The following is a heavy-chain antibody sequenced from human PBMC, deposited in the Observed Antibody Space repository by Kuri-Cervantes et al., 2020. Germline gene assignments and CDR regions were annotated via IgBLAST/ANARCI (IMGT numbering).Heavy chain of an antibody. CDR1: GGTFSSYA. V-gene: IGHV1-8*02. Sequence: ASVKVSCKASGGTFSSYAISWVRQATGQGLEWMGWMNPNSGNTGYAQKFQGRVTMTRDTSISTAYMELSRLRSDDTAVYYCASEDSSGWYGGVDYWGQGTLVTVSS. CDR3: ASEDSSGWYGGVDY. J-gene: IGHJ4*02. CDR2: MNPNSGNT. D-gene: IGHD6-19*01.